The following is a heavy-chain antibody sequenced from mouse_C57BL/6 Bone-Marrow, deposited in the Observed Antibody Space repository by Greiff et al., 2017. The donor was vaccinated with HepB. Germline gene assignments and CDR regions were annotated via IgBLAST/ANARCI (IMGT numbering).Heavy chain of an antibody. Sequence: LVESGAELVRPGSSVKLSCKDSYFAFMASAMHWVKQRPGHGLEWIGSFTMYSDATEYSENFKGKATLTANTSSSTAYMELSSLTSEDSAVYYCARSNYDDDEGFAYWGQGTLVTVSA. J-gene: IGHJ3*01. CDR1: YFAFMASA. CDR2: FTMYSDAT. D-gene: IGHD2-4*01. V-gene: IGHV1-49*01. CDR3: ARSNYDDDEGFAY.